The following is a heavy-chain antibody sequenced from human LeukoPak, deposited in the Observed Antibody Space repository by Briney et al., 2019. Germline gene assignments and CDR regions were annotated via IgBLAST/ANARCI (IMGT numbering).Heavy chain of an antibody. CDR2: IYSGGNT. CDR3: ARDPGNWFDP. CDR1: GFTVSTSY. D-gene: IGHD7-27*01. J-gene: IGHJ5*02. V-gene: IGHV3-53*01. Sequence: GSLRLSCAASGFTVSTSYMSWVRQAPGKGLEWVSVIYSGGNTYYADSVKGRFTISRDNSKNTLYLQMNTLRAEDTAVYYCARDPGNWFDPWGQGTLVTVSS.